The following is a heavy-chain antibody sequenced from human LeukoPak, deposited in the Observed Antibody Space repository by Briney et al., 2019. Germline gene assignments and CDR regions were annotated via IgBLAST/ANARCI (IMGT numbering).Heavy chain of an antibody. J-gene: IGHJ4*02. CDR1: GGSFSGYY. V-gene: IGHV4-34*01. D-gene: IGHD6-6*01. Sequence: PSETLSLTCAVYGGSFSGYYWSWIRQPPGKGVEWIGEINHSGSTNYNPSLKSRVTISVDTSKNQFSLKLSSVTAADTAVYYCASEYSSSSSRYFDYWGQGTLVTVSS. CDR2: INHSGST. CDR3: ASEYSSSSSRYFDY.